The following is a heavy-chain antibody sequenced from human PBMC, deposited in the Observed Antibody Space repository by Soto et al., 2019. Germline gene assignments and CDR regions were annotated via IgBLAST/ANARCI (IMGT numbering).Heavy chain of an antibody. CDR1: GFSFDSLT. J-gene: IGHJ4*02. CDR2: ISGGGTST. Sequence: EVQLLESGGGLVQPGGSLRLSCAASGFSFDSLTMSWVRQAPGKGLEWVSAISGGGTSTYYADSVKGRFTISRDNSKTTLYLQMNTLRADDTAVYYCVKGSSASRPYYFDYWGKGSLVTVSS. V-gene: IGHV3-23*01. D-gene: IGHD6-19*01. CDR3: VKGSSASRPYYFDY.